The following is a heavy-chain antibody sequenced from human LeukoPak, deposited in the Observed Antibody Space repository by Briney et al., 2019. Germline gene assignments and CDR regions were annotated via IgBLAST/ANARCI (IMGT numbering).Heavy chain of an antibody. J-gene: IGHJ3*02. CDR3: ARPFGTGAFDI. Sequence: SETLSLTCTVSGGSISSYYWSWIRQPAGKGLEWIGRIYSSGSTNYNPSLKSRVTISQDTSKNQFSLKLSSVTAADTAVYYCARPFGTGAFDIWGQGTMVTVSS. CDR1: GGSISSYY. CDR2: IYSSGST. V-gene: IGHV4-4*07. D-gene: IGHD1/OR15-1a*01.